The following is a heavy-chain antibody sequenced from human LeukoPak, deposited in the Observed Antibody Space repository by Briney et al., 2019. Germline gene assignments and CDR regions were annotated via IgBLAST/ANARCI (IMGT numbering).Heavy chain of an antibody. J-gene: IGHJ5*02. D-gene: IGHD4-17*01. V-gene: IGHV3-30*02. CDR2: IRYDGSNK. CDR3: ARGGATVKYNWFDP. Sequence: GGSLRLSCAASGFTFSSYGMHWVRQAPGKGLEWVAFIRYDGSNKYYADSVKGRFTISRDNSKNTLYLQMNSLRAEDTAVYYCARGGATVKYNWFDPWGQGTLVTVSS. CDR1: GFTFSSYG.